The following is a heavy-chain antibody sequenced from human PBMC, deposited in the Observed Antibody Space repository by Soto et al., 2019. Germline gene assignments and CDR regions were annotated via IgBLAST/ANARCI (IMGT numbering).Heavy chain of an antibody. V-gene: IGHV3-48*02. J-gene: IGHJ6*02. CDR1: GFTFSSYS. D-gene: IGHD7-27*01. CDR2: ISSSSSTI. CDR3: ARDPGDWGLYYYGMDV. Sequence: GGSLRLSCAASGFTFSSYSMNWVRQAPGKGLEWVSYISSSSSTIYYADSVKGRFTISRDNAKNSLYLQMNSLRDEDTAVYYCARDPGDWGLYYYGMDVWGQGTTVTVSS.